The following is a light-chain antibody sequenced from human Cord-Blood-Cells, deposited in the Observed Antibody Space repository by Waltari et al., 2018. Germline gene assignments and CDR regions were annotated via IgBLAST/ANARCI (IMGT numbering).Light chain of an antibody. CDR1: QSISSW. J-gene: IGKJ2*01. CDR2: DAS. CDR3: QQYNSYLT. V-gene: IGKV1-5*01. Sequence: DIQMTLSPSTLSASVGDRVTITCRASQSISSWLAWYQQKPGKAPKLLIYDASSLESGVPSRFSGSGSGTEFTLTISSLQPDDFATYYCQQYNSYLTFGQGTKLEIK.